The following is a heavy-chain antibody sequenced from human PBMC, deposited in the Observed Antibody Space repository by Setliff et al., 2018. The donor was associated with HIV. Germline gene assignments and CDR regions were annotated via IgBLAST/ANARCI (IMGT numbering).Heavy chain of an antibody. CDR1: GYTLTSYG. V-gene: IGHV1-18*01. CDR2: ISAYNGNT. D-gene: IGHD2-2*01. J-gene: IGHJ3*02. CDR3: ARDRGVYCRSTNCYSPVDAFDI. Sequence: ALVKVSCKASGYTLTSYGISWVRQAPGQGLEWMGWISAYNGNTNYAQKVQGRVTMTTDTSTSTAYMELRSLRSDDTAVYYCARDRGVYCRSTNCYSPVDAFDIWGQGTMVTVSS.